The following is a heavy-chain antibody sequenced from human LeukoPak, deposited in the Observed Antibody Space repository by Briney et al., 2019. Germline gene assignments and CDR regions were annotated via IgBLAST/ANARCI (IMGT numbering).Heavy chain of an antibody. Sequence: PGRSLRLSCAASGFTFRRYAMHWVRQAPGTGLELAAVISFDGSNKYYEDSVKGRFNISRDNSRSTLYLEMNSLRDDDTAVYYCARGRYCSGGTCLPRFDYWGQGALVTVSS. J-gene: IGHJ4*02. CDR1: GFTFRRYA. CDR3: ARGRYCSGGTCLPRFDY. CDR2: ISFDGSNK. D-gene: IGHD2-15*01. V-gene: IGHV3-30*01.